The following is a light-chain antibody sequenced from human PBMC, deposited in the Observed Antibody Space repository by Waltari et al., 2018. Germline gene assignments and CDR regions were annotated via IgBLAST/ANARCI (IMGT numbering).Light chain of an antibody. V-gene: IGKV1-5*03. J-gene: IGKJ1*01. CDR3: QQYNNAWT. CDR1: QSIGNW. Sequence: DILMTQSPSTLSASVGVRVTITCRASQSIGNWLAWYQQKSGKVPKALIYKASVLASGVPSRFSGSGSETEFTLIISGLQVDDAATYYCQQYNNAWTFGQGTKVEIK. CDR2: KAS.